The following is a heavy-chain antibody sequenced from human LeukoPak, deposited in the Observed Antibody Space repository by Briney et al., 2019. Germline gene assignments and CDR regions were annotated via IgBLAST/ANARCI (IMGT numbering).Heavy chain of an antibody. D-gene: IGHD5-18*01. CDR2: IFSGGNT. J-gene: IGHJ4*02. Sequence: GGSLRLSFAASGFTVSSNTMSWVRQPPGRGLAGVSLIFSGGNTYYADSVKGRFTISRHNSGNTLYLQMNSLRAEDTAVYYCARVGPGYTYVYGAPYYFDSWGQGTLVTVSS. V-gene: IGHV3-53*04. CDR3: ARVGPGYTYVYGAPYYFDS. CDR1: GFTVSSNT.